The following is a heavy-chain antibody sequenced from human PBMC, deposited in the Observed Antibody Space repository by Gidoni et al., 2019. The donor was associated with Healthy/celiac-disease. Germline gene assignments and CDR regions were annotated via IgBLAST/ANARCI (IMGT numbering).Heavy chain of an antibody. J-gene: IGHJ4*02. CDR2: ISGSGGST. V-gene: IGHV3-23*01. Sequence: EVQLLESGGGLVQPGGSLRLSCAASGLTFSSYAMRWVRQAPGKGLEWVSAISGSGGSTYYADSVKGRFTISRDNSKNTLYLQMNSLRAEDTAVYYCASLVGATRALDYWGQGTLVTVSS. CDR3: ASLVGATRALDY. CDR1: GLTFSSYA. D-gene: IGHD1-26*01.